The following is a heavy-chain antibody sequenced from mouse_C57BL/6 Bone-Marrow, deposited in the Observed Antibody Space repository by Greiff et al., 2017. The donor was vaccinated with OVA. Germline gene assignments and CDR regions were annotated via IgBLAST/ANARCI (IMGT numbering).Heavy chain of an antibody. Sequence: VQLQQSGPVLVKPGASVKMSCKASGYTFTDYYMNWVKQSHGKSLEWIGVINPYNGGTSYNQKFKGKATLTVDKSSSTAYMELNSLTSEDSAVYYCATLYYGSYFDYWGQGTTLTVSS. CDR1: GYTFTDYY. D-gene: IGHD2-2*01. CDR3: ATLYYGSYFDY. J-gene: IGHJ2*01. V-gene: IGHV1-19*01. CDR2: INPYNGGT.